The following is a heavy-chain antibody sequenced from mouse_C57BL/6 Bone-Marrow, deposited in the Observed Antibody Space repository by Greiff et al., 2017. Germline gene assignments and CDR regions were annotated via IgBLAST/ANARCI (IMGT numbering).Heavy chain of an antibody. J-gene: IGHJ2*01. CDR1: GYAFSSSW. V-gene: IGHV1-82*01. Sequence: VQLQQSGPELVKPGASVKISCKASGYAFSSSWMNWVKQRPGKGLEWIGRIYPGDGDTNYNGKFKGKATLTADKSSSTAYMQLSSLTSEDSAVYFCARGAYYDYDYFDYWGQGTTLTGSS. CDR2: IYPGDGDT. CDR3: ARGAYYDYDYFDY. D-gene: IGHD2-4*01.